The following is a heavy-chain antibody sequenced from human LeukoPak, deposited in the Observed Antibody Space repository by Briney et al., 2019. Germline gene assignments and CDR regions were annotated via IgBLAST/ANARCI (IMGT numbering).Heavy chain of an antibody. Sequence: PGGSLRLSCAASGFTFSSYAMSWIRQPPGKGLEWIGSIYYSGSTYYNPSLKSRVTISVDTSKNQFSLKLSSVTAADTAVYYCARYASGLAAFDIWGQGTMVTVSS. CDR2: IYYSGST. D-gene: IGHD3-10*01. CDR3: ARYASGLAAFDI. CDR1: GFTFSSYA. J-gene: IGHJ3*02. V-gene: IGHV4-38-2*01.